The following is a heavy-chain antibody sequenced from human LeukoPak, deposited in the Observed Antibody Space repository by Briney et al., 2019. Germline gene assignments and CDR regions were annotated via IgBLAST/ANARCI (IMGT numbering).Heavy chain of an antibody. J-gene: IGHJ4*02. CDR2: ITTYSGNT. V-gene: IGHV1-18*01. D-gene: IGHD3-16*01. Sequence: ASVKVSCKASGYTFTTFAINWVRQAPGQGLEWMGWITTYSGNTNYAQRLRGRVTMTTDTSTNTAYMELRNLRSDDTAVYYCARGTGVMGYWGQGTLVTVSS. CDR1: GYTFTTFA. CDR3: ARGTGVMGY.